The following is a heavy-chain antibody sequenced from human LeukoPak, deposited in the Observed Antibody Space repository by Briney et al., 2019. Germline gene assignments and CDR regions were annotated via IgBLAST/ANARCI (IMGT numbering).Heavy chain of an antibody. V-gene: IGHV3-48*03. J-gene: IGHJ3*02. CDR3: ARDRSKVTAYDDALGI. Sequence: GGSLRLSCVGSGFSFGSYEINWVRQAPGKGLEWVSYISDIGTTTHYADSVKGRCTIFRDNAKNSVYLLMDSLMAEDTAIYYCARDRSKVTAYDDALGIWGQGTMVTVSS. CDR1: GFSFGSYE. CDR2: ISDIGTTT. D-gene: IGHD2-21*02.